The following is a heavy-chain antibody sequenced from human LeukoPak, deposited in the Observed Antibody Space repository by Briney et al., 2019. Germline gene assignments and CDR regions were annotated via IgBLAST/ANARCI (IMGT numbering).Heavy chain of an antibody. CDR3: ARGGYSYGLPLGY. J-gene: IGHJ4*02. CDR1: GDTFSSYA. Sequence: SVKVSCKASGDTFSSYAISWVRQAPGQGLEWMGGIIPIFGTANYAQKFQGRVTITADESTSTAYMELSSLRSEDTAVYYCARGGYSYGLPLGYWGQGTLVTVSS. V-gene: IGHV1-69*13. CDR2: IIPIFGTA. D-gene: IGHD5-18*01.